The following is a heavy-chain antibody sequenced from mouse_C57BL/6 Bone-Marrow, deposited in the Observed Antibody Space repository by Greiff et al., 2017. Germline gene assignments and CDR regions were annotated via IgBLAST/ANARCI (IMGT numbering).Heavy chain of an antibody. CDR1: GYAFTNYL. CDR3: ARSKNWDSWFAY. J-gene: IGHJ3*01. D-gene: IGHD4-1*01. V-gene: IGHV1-54*01. Sequence: QVQLQQSGAELVRPGTSVKVSCKASGYAFTNYLIAWVKQRPGQGLEWIGVINPGSGGTNYNEKFKGKATLTADKSSRTAYMQLSSLTSEDSAVYFCARSKNWDSWFAYWGQGTLVTVSA. CDR2: INPGSGGT.